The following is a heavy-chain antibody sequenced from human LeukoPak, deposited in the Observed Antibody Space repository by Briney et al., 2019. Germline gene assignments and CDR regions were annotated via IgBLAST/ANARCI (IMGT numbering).Heavy chain of an antibody. CDR1: GYSISSGYY. CDR2: IYYSGST. V-gene: IGHV4-38-2*02. Sequence: PSETLSLTCTVSGYSISSGYYWSWLRQPPGKGLEWIGSIYYSGSTYYNPSLKSRVTISVDTSKNQFSLKLSSVTAADTAVYYCARGSKGQWLVTIPFDYWGQGTLVSVSS. J-gene: IGHJ4*02. CDR3: ARGSKGQWLVTIPFDY. D-gene: IGHD6-19*01.